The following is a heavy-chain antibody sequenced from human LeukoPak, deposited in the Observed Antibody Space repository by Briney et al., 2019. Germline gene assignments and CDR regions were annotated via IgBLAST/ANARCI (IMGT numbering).Heavy chain of an antibody. V-gene: IGHV1-18*01. CDR1: GYRFTSYG. J-gene: IGHJ4*02. Sequence: ASVKVSCKASGYRFTSYGISWVRQAPGQGLEWMGWISAYNGNTNYAQKLQGRVTMTTDTSTSTAYMELRSLRSDDTAVYYCARGGDGDILTGLVFDYWGQGTLVTVSS. CDR2: ISAYNGNT. D-gene: IGHD3-9*01. CDR3: ARGGDGDILTGLVFDY.